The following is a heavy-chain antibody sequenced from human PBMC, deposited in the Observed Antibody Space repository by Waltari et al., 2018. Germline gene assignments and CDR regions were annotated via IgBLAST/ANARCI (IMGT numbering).Heavy chain of an antibody. Sequence: EVQLLESGGGLVQPGGSLRLSCVASEFTFSTYAMNWVRQAPGKGLEWVAVISRQSADIDDADSVKGRFTISRDNSNNMLYLHMNSLGAEDTAKYHCTAGGGDYRPFDYWGQGTLVTVSS. D-gene: IGHD3-16*02. V-gene: IGHV3-23*01. J-gene: IGHJ4*02. CDR3: TAGGGDYRPFDY. CDR1: EFTFSTYA. CDR2: ISRQSADI.